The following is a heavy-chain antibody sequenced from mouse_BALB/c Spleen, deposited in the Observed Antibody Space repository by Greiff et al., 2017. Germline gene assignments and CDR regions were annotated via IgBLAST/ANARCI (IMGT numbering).Heavy chain of an antibody. V-gene: IGHV5-9-4*01. CDR2: ISSGGSYT. D-gene: IGHD1-1*01. J-gene: IGHJ4*01. CDR3: ARDYYGSSGDYAMDY. CDR1: GFTFSSYG. Sequence: EVKVVESGGDLVKPGGSLKLSCAASGFTFSSYGMSWVRQSPEKRLEWVAEISSGGSYTYYPDTVTGRFTISRDNAKNTLYLEMSSLRSEDTAMYYCARDYYGSSGDYAMDYWGQGTSVTVSS.